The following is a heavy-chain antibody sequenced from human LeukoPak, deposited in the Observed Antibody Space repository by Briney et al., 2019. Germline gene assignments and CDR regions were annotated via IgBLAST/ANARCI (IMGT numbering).Heavy chain of an antibody. CDR2: INHSGSS. Sequence: SETLSLTCAVYGGSFSGYYWSWVRQPPGKGLEWMGEINHSGSSNYNPSLRSRVTISVDTSKNQFSLKLSSVTAADTAVYYCARRNGSRQHYYYYGMDVWGQGTTVTVSS. V-gene: IGHV4-34*01. J-gene: IGHJ6*02. D-gene: IGHD4-11*01. CDR3: ARRNGSRQHYYYYGMDV. CDR1: GGSFSGYY.